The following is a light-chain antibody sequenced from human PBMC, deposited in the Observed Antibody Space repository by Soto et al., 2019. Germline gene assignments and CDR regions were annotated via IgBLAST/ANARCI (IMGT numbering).Light chain of an antibody. CDR2: DAS. CDR1: QNIYNY. Sequence: DIQMIQSPSFRYASVAARVTIAFQTSQNIYNYLNWSRQQQGRAPKLLIYDASNLEAGVPSRFRGSGSGTDFAFTISRLQPEDIATDYCQQYENLPTFGLGTRL. V-gene: IGKV1-33*01. CDR3: QQYENLPT. J-gene: IGKJ5*01.